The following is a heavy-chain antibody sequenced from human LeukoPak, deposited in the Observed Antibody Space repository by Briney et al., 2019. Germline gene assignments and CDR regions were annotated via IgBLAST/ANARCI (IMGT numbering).Heavy chain of an antibody. D-gene: IGHD3-10*01. V-gene: IGHV4-59*08. J-gene: IGHJ3*02. CDR3: ARHRGSVGAFEI. Sequence: SETLSLTCTASGGSISFYYWSWVRQPPGKGLEWVAYIHYTGSTDYNPSLKSPLTISLATSKNQFSLKLTSMPPADTALYYCARHRGSVGAFEIWGQGTMVNVSS. CDR1: GGSISFYY. CDR2: IHYTGST.